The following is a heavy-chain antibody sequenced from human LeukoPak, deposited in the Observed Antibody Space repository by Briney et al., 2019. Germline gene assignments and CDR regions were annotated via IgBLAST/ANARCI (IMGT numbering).Heavy chain of an antibody. CDR2: IYRSGST. Sequence: SQTLSLTCAVSGGSISSGGYSWSWIRQPPGKGLEWSGYIYRSGSTYYNPSLKSRVTISVDRSKNQFSLQLSSVTAADTAVYYCARSHYYGSGSLDYWGQGTLVTVSS. D-gene: IGHD3-10*01. CDR1: GGSISSGGYS. V-gene: IGHV4-30-2*01. J-gene: IGHJ4*02. CDR3: ARSHYYGSGSLDY.